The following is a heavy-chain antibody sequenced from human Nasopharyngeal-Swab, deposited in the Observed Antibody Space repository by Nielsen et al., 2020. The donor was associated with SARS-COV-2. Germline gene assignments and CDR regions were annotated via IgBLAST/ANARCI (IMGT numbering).Heavy chain of an antibody. D-gene: IGHD3-22*01. CDR2: IYWDDDK. J-gene: IGHJ3*02. CDR3: EHRRGYYYDSSGFPSDAFDI. V-gene: IGHV2-5*02. Sequence: WIGQPRGKAMDWIALIYWDDDKRYSPSLKSRLTITRDTSKNQVVLTMTNMDPVDTATYYCEHRRGYYYDSSGFPSDAFDIWGQGTMVTVSS.